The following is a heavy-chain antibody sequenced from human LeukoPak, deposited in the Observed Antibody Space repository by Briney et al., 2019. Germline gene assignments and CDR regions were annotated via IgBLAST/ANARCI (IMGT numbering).Heavy chain of an antibody. CDR3: ARATSSGWYVASTN. CDR2: INAGNGNT. Sequence: ASVKVSCKASGYTFTSYAMHWVRQAPGQRLEWMGWINAGNGNTKYSQKFQGRVTITRDTSASTAYMELSSLRSEDTAVYYCARATSSGWYVASTNWGQGTLVTVSS. J-gene: IGHJ4*02. V-gene: IGHV1-3*01. CDR1: GYTFTSYA. D-gene: IGHD6-19*01.